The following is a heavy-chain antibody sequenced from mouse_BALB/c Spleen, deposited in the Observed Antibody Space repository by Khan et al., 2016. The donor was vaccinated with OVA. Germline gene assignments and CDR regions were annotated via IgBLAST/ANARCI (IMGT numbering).Heavy chain of an antibody. J-gene: IGHJ3*01. CDR1: GYTFTNYW. V-gene: IGHV1-69*02. CDR3: TRERDTMISPWFGY. Sequence: VQLQQPGAELVRPGASVKLSCKASGYTFTNYWINWVKQRPGQGLEWIGNIYPSDGYTNYNQKFKDKATLTVDKSSSTAYMQLSSPTSEDAAVYYCTRERDTMISPWFGYWGQGTLVTVSA. D-gene: IGHD2-4*01. CDR2: IYPSDGYT.